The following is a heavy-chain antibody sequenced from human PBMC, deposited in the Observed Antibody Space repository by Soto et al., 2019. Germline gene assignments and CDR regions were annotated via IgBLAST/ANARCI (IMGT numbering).Heavy chain of an antibody. V-gene: IGHV3-21*04. CDR2: ISSSSSYI. J-gene: IGHJ4*02. CDR1: GFTFSSYS. D-gene: IGHD1-26*01. CDR3: AKDDRRWDLPADY. Sequence: GGSLRPSCAASGFTFSSYSMNWVRQAPGKGLEWVSSISSSSSYIYYADSVKGRFTISRDNAKNSLYLQMNSLGAEDTAVYYCAKDDRRWDLPADYWGQGALVTVSS.